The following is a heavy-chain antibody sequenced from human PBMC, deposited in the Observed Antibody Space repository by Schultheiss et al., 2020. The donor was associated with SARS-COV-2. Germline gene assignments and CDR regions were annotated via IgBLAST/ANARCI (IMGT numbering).Heavy chain of an antibody. CDR1: GLTITNAW. J-gene: IGHJ6*02. CDR2: ISSTTSYNNI. CDR3: AREQYGLDV. V-gene: IGHV3-21*01. Sequence: GGSLRLSCVASGLTITNAWVSWVRQAPGKGLEWVSSISSTTSYNNIYYADSVKGRFTTSRDNSKNTLYVQINSLRAEDTAVYYCAREQYGLDVWGQGTTVTVSS.